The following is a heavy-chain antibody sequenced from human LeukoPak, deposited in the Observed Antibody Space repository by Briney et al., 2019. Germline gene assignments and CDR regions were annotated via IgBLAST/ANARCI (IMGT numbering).Heavy chain of an antibody. CDR1: GYTFTGYY. J-gene: IGHJ5*02. CDR2: INPNSGGT. V-gene: IGHV1-2*02. Sequence: VASVKVSCKASGYTFTGYYMHWVRQAPGQGLEWMGWINPNSGGTNYAQKFQGRVTMTRDTSISTAYMELRSLRSDDTAVYYCARDRSEGWFDPWGQGTLVTVSS. CDR3: ARDRSEGWFDP.